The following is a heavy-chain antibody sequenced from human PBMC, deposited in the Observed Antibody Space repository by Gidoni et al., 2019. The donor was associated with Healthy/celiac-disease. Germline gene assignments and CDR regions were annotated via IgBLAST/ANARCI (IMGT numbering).Heavy chain of an antibody. J-gene: IGHJ4*02. CDR2: ISYDGSNK. D-gene: IGHD6-13*01. CDR1: GFTLSSYG. V-gene: IGHV3-30*03. Sequence: QVQLVESGGGVVQPGRSLRLSCAAPGFTLSSYGMHWVRQAPGKGLEWVAVISYDGSNKYYADSVRGRFTISRDNSKNTLYLQMNSLRAEDTAVYYCARDRTSSSWYGDYWGQGTLVTVSS. CDR3: ARDRTSSSWYGDY.